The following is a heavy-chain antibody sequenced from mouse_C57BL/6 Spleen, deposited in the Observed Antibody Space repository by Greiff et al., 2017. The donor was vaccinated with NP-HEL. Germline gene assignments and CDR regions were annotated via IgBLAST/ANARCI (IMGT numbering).Heavy chain of an antibody. CDR2: IYPGDGDT. J-gene: IGHJ4*01. V-gene: IGHV1-82*01. D-gene: IGHD2-14*01. CDR3: ARCYRGAMDY. CDR1: GYAFSSSW. Sequence: VQLQESGPELVKPGASVKISCKASGYAFSSSWMNWVKQRPGKGLEWIGRIYPGDGDTNYNGKFKGKATLTADKSSSTAYMQLSSLTSEDSAVYFCARCYRGAMDYWGQGTSVTVSS.